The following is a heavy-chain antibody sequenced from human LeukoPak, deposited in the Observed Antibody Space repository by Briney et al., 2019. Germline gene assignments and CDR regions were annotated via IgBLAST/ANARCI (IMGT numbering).Heavy chain of an antibody. CDR1: GYTFTGYY. J-gene: IGHJ4*02. D-gene: IGHD6-19*01. CDR2: INPNSGGT. V-gene: IGHV1-2*02. Sequence: ASVKVSCKASGYTFTGYYMDWVRQAPGQGPEWMGWINPNSGGTNYAQKFQGRVTMTRDTSISTAYMELSRLRSDDTAVYYCAIASPVGGWYVFGYWGQGTLVTVSS. CDR3: AIASPVGGWYVFGY.